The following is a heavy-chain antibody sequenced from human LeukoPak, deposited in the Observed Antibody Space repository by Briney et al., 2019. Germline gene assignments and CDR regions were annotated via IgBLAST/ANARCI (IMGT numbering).Heavy chain of an antibody. V-gene: IGHV1-58*01. Sequence: ASVKVSCKASGFTFTSSAVQWVRQARGQRLEWIGWIVVGSGNTNYAQKFQERVTITRDMSTSTAYMELSSLRSEDTAVHYCAASQGPVLLYGPRGFDPSGQGTLVTVSS. CDR2: IVVGSGNT. CDR3: AASQGPVLLYGPRGFDP. D-gene: IGHD3-10*01. J-gene: IGHJ5*02. CDR1: GFTFTSSA.